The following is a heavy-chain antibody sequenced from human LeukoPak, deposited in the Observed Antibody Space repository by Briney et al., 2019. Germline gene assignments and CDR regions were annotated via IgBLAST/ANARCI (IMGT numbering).Heavy chain of an antibody. CDR1: GGSVRSYY. Sequence: NPSETLSLTCTVSGGSVRSYYWSWIRQPAGKGLEWIGRIYAGGSTDHNPSLKSRDTMSVDSSKNQFSLRLSSVTAADTAVYYCAREHKDYDGDGYYYGYWGQGTLVTVSS. CDR3: AREHKDYDGDGYYYGY. CDR2: IYAGGST. J-gene: IGHJ4*02. D-gene: IGHD3-22*01. V-gene: IGHV4-4*07.